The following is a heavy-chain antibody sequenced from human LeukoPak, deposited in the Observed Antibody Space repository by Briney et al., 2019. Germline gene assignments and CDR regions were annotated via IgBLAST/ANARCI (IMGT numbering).Heavy chain of an antibody. CDR2: IYSGGST. D-gene: IGHD6-19*01. CDR3: ARVGSSGWYQGNFDY. J-gene: IGHJ4*02. Sequence: GGSLRLSCAASGFTVSSNYMSWVRQAPGKGLEWVSVIYSGGSTYYADSVKGRFTISRDNSKNTLYLQMNSLRAEDTAVYYCARVGSSGWYQGNFDYWGQGTLVTVSS. CDR1: GFTVSSNY. V-gene: IGHV3-66*01.